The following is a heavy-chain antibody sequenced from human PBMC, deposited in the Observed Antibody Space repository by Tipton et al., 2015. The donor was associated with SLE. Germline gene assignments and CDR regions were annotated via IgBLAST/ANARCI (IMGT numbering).Heavy chain of an antibody. Sequence: TLSLTCTVSGGSVSSGSYYWSWIRQPPGKGLEWIGYIYYSGSTNYNPSLKSRVTISVDTSKNQFSLKLSPVTAADTAVYYCASIEYSSSSGRGYWGQGTLVTVSP. V-gene: IGHV4-61*01. CDR2: IYYSGST. CDR3: ASIEYSSSSGRGY. CDR1: GGSVSSGSYY. D-gene: IGHD6-6*01. J-gene: IGHJ4*02.